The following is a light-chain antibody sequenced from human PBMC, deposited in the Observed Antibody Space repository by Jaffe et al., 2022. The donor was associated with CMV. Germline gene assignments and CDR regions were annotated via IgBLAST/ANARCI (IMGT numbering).Light chain of an antibody. CDR3: QQYDSWPPYT. CDR1: RSVSSN. CDR2: GAS. J-gene: IGKJ2*01. Sequence: EIVMTQSPATLSVSPGERATLSCRASRSVSSNLAWYQQKRGQAPRLLIYGASTRATGIPDRFSGSGSRTEFTLTISSLQSEDFAVYYCQQYDSWPPYTFGQGTKLEIK. V-gene: IGKV3-15*01.